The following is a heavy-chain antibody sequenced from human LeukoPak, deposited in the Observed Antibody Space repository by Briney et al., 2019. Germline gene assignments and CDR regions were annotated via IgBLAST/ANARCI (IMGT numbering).Heavy chain of an antibody. CDR2: ISGSGGST. D-gene: IGHD4-17*01. Sequence: GGSLRLSCAASGFTLSSYAMSWVRQAPGKGLEWVSAISGSGGSTYYADSVKGRFTISRDNSKNTLYLQMNSLRAEDTAVYYCAKDLGPDYALWFDPWGQGTLVTVSS. CDR3: AKDLGPDYALWFDP. J-gene: IGHJ5*02. V-gene: IGHV3-23*01. CDR1: GFTLSSYA.